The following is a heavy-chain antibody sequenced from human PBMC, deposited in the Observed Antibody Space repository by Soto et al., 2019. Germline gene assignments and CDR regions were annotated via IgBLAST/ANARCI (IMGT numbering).Heavy chain of an antibody. CDR1: GGSISSGDYY. V-gene: IGHV4-30-4*01. J-gene: IGHJ4*02. D-gene: IGHD3-10*01. Sequence: QVQLKESGPGLVKPSQTLSLTCTVSGGSISSGDYYWSWIRQPPGKGLEWIGYIYYSGSTYYNPSLKSRVTISVDTSKKQFSLKLSSVTAADTAVYYCARADGVYGSGSFRYWGQGTLVTVSS. CDR2: IYYSGST. CDR3: ARADGVYGSGSFRY.